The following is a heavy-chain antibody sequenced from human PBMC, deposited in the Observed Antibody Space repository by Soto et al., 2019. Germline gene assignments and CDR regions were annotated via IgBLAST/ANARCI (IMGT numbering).Heavy chain of an antibody. Sequence: GGSLRLSCAASGFTFSSYAMHWVRQAPGKGLEWVAVISYDGSNKYYADSVKGRFTISRDNSKNTLYLQMNSLRAEDTAVYYCAREDYGDYVRAFDYWGQGTLVTVSS. D-gene: IGHD4-17*01. CDR3: AREDYGDYVRAFDY. V-gene: IGHV3-30-3*01. CDR1: GFTFSSYA. CDR2: ISYDGSNK. J-gene: IGHJ4*02.